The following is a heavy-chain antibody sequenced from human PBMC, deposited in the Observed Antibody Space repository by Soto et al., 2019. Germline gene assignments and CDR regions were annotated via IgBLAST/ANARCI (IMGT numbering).Heavy chain of an antibody. J-gene: IGHJ4*03. Sequence: SETLSLTCTVSGDSFSSYYWSWIRQPPGKGLEWIGYIFHTGSSVSNPSLKSRVTMSVDMSKKEFSLKLTSVTAADTALYYCARTTTLEIYFDYWGPGTLVTVSS. V-gene: IGHV4-59*01. CDR2: IFHTGSS. CDR3: ARTTTLEIYFDY. D-gene: IGHD1-1*01. CDR1: GDSFSSYY.